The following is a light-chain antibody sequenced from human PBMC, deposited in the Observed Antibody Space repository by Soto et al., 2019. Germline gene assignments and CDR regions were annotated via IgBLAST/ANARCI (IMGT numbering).Light chain of an antibody. Sequence: DIVLTQSPATLSLSPGERATLSFSASQSVSTYLAWYQQKPGQAPRLFIYDASNRATGIPARFSGSGSGTDFTLTISSLEPEDFAVYYCQQRSKWPITFGQGTRLEIK. CDR1: QSVSTY. V-gene: IGKV3-11*01. J-gene: IGKJ5*01. CDR3: QQRSKWPIT. CDR2: DAS.